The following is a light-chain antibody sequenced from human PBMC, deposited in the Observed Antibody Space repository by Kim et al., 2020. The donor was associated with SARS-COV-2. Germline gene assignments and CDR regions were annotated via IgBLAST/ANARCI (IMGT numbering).Light chain of an antibody. V-gene: IGKV3-15*01. Sequence: SLSPGERATLSCRASQSISSSLAWYQQKPGQAPRVLIYGASARATGIPARFSGSGSGTEFTLTINNLQSEDFAVYYCQQYAYWRAFGQGTRLEIK. CDR2: GAS. CDR3: QQYAYWRA. CDR1: QSISSS. J-gene: IGKJ5*01.